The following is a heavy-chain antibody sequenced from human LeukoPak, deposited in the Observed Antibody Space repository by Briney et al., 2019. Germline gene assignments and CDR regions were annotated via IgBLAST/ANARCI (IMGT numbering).Heavy chain of an antibody. J-gene: IGHJ4*02. CDR2: IYSGGST. Sequence: GGSLRLSCAASGFTFSSNYMSWVRQAPGKGLEWVSVIYSGGSTYYADSVKGRFTISRDNSKNTLHLQMNSLRAEDTAVYYCARQQLVRGGFDYWGQGTLVTVSS. CDR1: GFTFSSNY. V-gene: IGHV3-53*01. D-gene: IGHD6-13*01. CDR3: ARQQLVRGGFDY.